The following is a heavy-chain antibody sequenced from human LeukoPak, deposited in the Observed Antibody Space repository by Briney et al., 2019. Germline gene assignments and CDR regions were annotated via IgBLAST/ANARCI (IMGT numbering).Heavy chain of an antibody. CDR2: ISSRGDDT. CDR3: AKHRRSTLVTAYFDS. Sequence: GGSLRLSCTASGFTFSTLAMSWVSQAPGKGLEWVSSISSRGDDTIYADSVKGRFTISRDNSKNTLYLQLNSLRVDDAAIYYCAKHRRSTLVTAYFDSWGQGTLVTVSS. D-gene: IGHD2-21*02. CDR1: GFTFSTLA. J-gene: IGHJ4*02. V-gene: IGHV3-23*01.